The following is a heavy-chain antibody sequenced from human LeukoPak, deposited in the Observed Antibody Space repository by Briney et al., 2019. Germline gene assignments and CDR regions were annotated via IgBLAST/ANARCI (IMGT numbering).Heavy chain of an antibody. D-gene: IGHD3-10*01. CDR3: ARDRYYYGSGSYFYYMDV. J-gene: IGHJ6*03. CDR2: ISYDGSNK. Sequence: PGGSLRLSCATSGFTFNSFGMHWVRQAPGKGLEWVAFISYDGSNKDYADSVKGRFTISRDNSKNTLYLQMNSLRAEDTAVYYCARDRYYYGSGSYFYYMDVWGKGTTVTISS. CDR1: GFTFNSFG. V-gene: IGHV3-33*05.